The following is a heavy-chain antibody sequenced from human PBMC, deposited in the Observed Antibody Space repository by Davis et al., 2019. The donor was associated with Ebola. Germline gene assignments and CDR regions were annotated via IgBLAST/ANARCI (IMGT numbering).Heavy chain of an antibody. CDR2: ISDNGGSA. CDR1: GFTFSNYG. CDR3: AKGGGTSSSDFRRT. Sequence: GESLKISCAASGFTFSNYGMNWVRQAPGKGLEWVSGISDNGGSAHYADSVKGRFTISRDNSRNTLSLQMNSLRAEDTAVYYCAKGGGTSSSDFRRTWGQGTLVTVSS. D-gene: IGHD6-6*01. V-gene: IGHV3-23*01. J-gene: IGHJ5*02.